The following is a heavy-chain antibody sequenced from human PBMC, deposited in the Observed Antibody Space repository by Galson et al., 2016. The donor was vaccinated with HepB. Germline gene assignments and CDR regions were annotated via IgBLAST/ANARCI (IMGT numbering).Heavy chain of an antibody. Sequence: ETLSLTCAVSGASINSSNWWTWVRQAPGKGLEWIGEIYHTGTSNNNPSLMSRFTMSIDNSRNHFSLNLNSVTAADTAVYYCARDKEKSVTIVGSFPYYSYFAMDVWGQGTTVTVFS. D-gene: IGHD4-17*01. J-gene: IGHJ6*02. V-gene: IGHV4-4*02. CDR1: GASINSSNW. CDR3: ARDKEKSVTIVGSFPYYSYFAMDV. CDR2: IYHTGTS.